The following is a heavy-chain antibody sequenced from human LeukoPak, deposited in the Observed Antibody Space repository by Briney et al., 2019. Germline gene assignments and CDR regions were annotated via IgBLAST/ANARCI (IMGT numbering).Heavy chain of an antibody. CDR3: AKASHGVGYYDSSGLPGAD. Sequence: PGGSLRLSCAASGFTFRNFWMHWVRQAPGKGLVWVSRINSEGSTTTYADSVKGRFTISRDNAKNTLYLQMNSLRAEDTAVYYCAKASHGVGYYDSSGLPGADWGQGTLVTVSS. CDR2: INSEGSTT. CDR1: GFTFRNFW. D-gene: IGHD3-22*01. V-gene: IGHV3-74*01. J-gene: IGHJ4*02.